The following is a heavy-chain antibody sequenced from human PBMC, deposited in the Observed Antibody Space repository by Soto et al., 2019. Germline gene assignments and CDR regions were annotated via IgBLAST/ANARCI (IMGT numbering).Heavy chain of an antibody. Sequence: ASVKVSCKASGYTFTRYGISWVRQAPGQGLEWMGWISGYNGDTNYAQKFQGRVTMTVDTSTTTAYMELRSLRSDDTAVYYCARSGSCSGGSCYPGSWFDPWGQGTLVPVSS. J-gene: IGHJ5*02. V-gene: IGHV1-18*01. D-gene: IGHD2-15*01. CDR3: ARSGSCSGGSCYPGSWFDP. CDR1: GYTFTRYG. CDR2: ISGYNGDT.